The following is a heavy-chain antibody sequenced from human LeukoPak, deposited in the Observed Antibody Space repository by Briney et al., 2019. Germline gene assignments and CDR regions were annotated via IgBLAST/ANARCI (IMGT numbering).Heavy chain of an antibody. J-gene: IGHJ4*02. D-gene: IGHD2-2*01. CDR1: GFTFSSYA. CDR3: TKDLYCSSTSCHLFDS. Sequence: GGSLRLSCAASGFTFSSYAMSWVRQAPGQGLEWVSAIIGSGVSTYYADSVKGRFTISRDGDKNTLYLQMNSLRAEDTAVYYCTKDLYCSSTSCHLFDSWGQGTLVTVSS. CDR2: IIGSGVST. V-gene: IGHV3-23*01.